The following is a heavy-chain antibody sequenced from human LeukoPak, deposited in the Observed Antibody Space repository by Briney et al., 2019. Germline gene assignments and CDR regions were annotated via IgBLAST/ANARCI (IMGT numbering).Heavy chain of an antibody. Sequence: PGGSLRLSCAPSGFTFSTHAMHWVRQAPGKGLEWVAFIRYDGSNKYYADSVKGRFTISRDNAKNSLYLQMNSLRAEDTAVYYCTRFSIVGAIDAFDIWGQGTMVTVSS. V-gene: IGHV3-30*02. CDR3: TRFSIVGAIDAFDI. CDR2: IRYDGSNK. CDR1: GFTFSTHA. D-gene: IGHD1-26*01. J-gene: IGHJ3*02.